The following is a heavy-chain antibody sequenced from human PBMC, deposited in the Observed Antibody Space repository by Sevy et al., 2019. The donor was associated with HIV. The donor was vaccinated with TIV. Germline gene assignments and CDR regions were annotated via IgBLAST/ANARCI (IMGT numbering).Heavy chain of an antibody. J-gene: IGHJ4*02. CDR2: INWNGGST. Sequence: GGSLRLSCAASGFTFDDYGMSWVRQAPGKGLEWVSGINWNGGSTGYADSVKGRFTISRDNAKNSLYLQMNSLRAEDTALYYCARGLGSGWTGGYYFEYWGQGTLVTVSS. CDR3: ARGLGSGWTGGYYFEY. D-gene: IGHD6-19*01. CDR1: GFTFDDYG. V-gene: IGHV3-20*04.